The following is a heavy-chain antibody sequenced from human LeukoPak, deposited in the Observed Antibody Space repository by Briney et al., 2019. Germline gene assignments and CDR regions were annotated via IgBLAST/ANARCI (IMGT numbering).Heavy chain of an antibody. CDR3: ARVSSSWYSGRYYFDY. CDR2: IRSRRSTI. D-gene: IGHD6-13*01. CDR1: GFTFSSYS. J-gene: IGHJ4*02. Sequence: GGSLRLSCAASGFTFSSYSMNWVRRAPGKGREWVSYIRSRRSTIYYGDSVKGRFTISRDNAKNSLYLQMNSLRAEDTAVYYCARVSSSWYSGRYYFDYWGQGTLVTVSS. V-gene: IGHV3-48*01.